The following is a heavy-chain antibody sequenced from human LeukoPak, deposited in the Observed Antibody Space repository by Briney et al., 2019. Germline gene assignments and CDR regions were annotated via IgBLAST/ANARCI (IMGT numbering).Heavy chain of an antibody. J-gene: IGHJ6*02. CDR1: GFTFSSYS. Sequence: GGSLRLSCAASGFTFSSYSMNWVRQAPGKGLEWVSSISSSSSYIYYADSVKGRFTISRDNAKNSLYLQMNSLGAEDTAVYYCAGGYSSSWQGGAYYYYGMDVWGQGTTVTVSS. V-gene: IGHV3-21*01. D-gene: IGHD6-13*01. CDR3: AGGYSSSWQGGAYYYYGMDV. CDR2: ISSSSSYI.